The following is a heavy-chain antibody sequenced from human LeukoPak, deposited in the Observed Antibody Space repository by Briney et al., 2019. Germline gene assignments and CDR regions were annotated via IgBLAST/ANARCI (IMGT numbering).Heavy chain of an antibody. CDR1: GFTFSSYG. Sequence: GGSLRLSCAASGFTFSSYGMHWVRQAPGKGLEWVAVISYDGSNKYYADSVKGRFTISRDNSKNTLYLQMNSLRAEDTAVYYCSRANPSYSSHWGGAFDIWGQGTVVTVSS. V-gene: IGHV3-30*03. D-gene: IGHD6-19*01. CDR3: SRANPSYSSHWGGAFDI. CDR2: ISYDGSNK. J-gene: IGHJ3*02.